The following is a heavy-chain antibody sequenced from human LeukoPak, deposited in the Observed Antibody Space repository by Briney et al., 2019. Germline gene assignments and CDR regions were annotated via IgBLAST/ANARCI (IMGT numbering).Heavy chain of an antibody. D-gene: IGHD3-9*01. V-gene: IGHV4-59*01. J-gene: IGHJ6*02. CDR2: IYYSGST. CDR1: GGSISRYY. CDR3: ARGGLHNTLTGSHFYGLDV. Sequence: SETLSLTCTISGGSISRYYWSWVRQPPGRGLEWIGYIYYSGSTSYSPSLKSRVTISVDVSKNQFSLKLSSVAAADTAVYYCARGGLHNTLTGSHFYGLDVWGQGATVTVSS.